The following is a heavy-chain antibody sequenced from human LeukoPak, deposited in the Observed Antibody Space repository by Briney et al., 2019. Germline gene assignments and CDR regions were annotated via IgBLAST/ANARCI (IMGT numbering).Heavy chain of an antibody. D-gene: IGHD6-6*01. CDR2: IYYSGST. CDR3: ARGTWSSSIDY. V-gene: IGHV4-30-4*01. J-gene: IGHJ4*02. CDR1: GGSISSGDYY. Sequence: SETLSLTCTVSGGSISSGDYYWGWIRQPPGKGLEWIGYIYYSGSTYYNPSLKSRLTISGDTSKNQFSLRLSSVTAADTAVYYCARGTWSSSIDYWGQGTLVTVSS.